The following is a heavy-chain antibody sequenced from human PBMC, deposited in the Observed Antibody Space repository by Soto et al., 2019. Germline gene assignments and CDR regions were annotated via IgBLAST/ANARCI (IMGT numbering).Heavy chain of an antibody. D-gene: IGHD2-15*01. CDR1: GFTFSSYA. Sequence: EVQLLESGGGLVQPGGSLRLSCAASGFTFSSYAMSWVRQAPGKGLEWVSAISGSGGSTYYADSVKGRFTISRDNSKNTLYLQMNSLRAEDTAVYYCARSPRGVYCSGGSCYSGYYYYGMDVWGQGTTVTVSS. V-gene: IGHV3-23*01. J-gene: IGHJ6*02. CDR2: ISGSGGST. CDR3: ARSPRGVYCSGGSCYSGYYYYGMDV.